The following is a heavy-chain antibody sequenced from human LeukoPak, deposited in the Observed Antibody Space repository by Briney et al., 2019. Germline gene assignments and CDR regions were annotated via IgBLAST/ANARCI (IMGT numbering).Heavy chain of an antibody. CDR3: AKDMYYDFWSGYYTGNNYYYGMDV. CDR1: GFPFDDYA. CDR2: ISWNSGSI. V-gene: IGHV3-9*01. J-gene: IGHJ6*02. D-gene: IGHD3-3*01. Sequence: SLRLSCAASGFPFDDYAMHWVRQAPGKGLEWVSGISWNSGSIGYADSVKGRFTISRDNAKNSLYLQMNSLRAEDTALYYCAKDMYYDFWSGYYTGNNYYYGMDVWGQGTTVTVSS.